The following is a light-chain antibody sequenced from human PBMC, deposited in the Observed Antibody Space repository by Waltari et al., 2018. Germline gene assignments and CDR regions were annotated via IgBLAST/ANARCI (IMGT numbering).Light chain of an antibody. J-gene: IGLJ3*02. Sequence: SYVLTQPPSVSVAPGKTARLTCWGHQIGRKSVHWYQQKAGQAPVLFIHYDSDRPTGIPGRFSGSTSGNTATLTISRGEAGDEADYFCQVWDYVQGVCGGGTKLTVL. V-gene: IGLV3-21*04. CDR1: QIGRKS. CDR2: YDS. CDR3: QVWDYVQGV.